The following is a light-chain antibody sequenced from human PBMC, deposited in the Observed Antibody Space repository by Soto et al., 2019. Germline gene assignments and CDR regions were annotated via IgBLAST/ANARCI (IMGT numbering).Light chain of an antibody. CDR2: GNS. J-gene: IGLJ2*01. Sequence: QSVLTQPPSVSGAPGQRVTISCTGSSSNIGAGYDVHWYQQLPGTSPKLLIYGNSNRPSGVPDRFSGSKSGTSASLDITGLQAEDEADYYWQSYGSRLIGSVLGGGTKVTV. V-gene: IGLV1-40*01. CDR1: SSNIGAGYD. CDR3: QSYGSRLIGSV.